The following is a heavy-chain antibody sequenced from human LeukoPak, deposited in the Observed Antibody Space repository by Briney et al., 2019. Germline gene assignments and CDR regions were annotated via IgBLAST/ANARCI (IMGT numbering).Heavy chain of an antibody. CDR2: ISSSSSYI. J-gene: IGHJ4*02. Sequence: GGSLRLSCAASGFTFSSYSMHWVRQAPGKGLEWVSSISSSSSYIYYADSVKGRFTISRDNAKNSLYLQMNSLRAEDTAVYYCARDYYDSSGYSRIFDYWGQGTLVTVSS. D-gene: IGHD3-22*01. CDR1: GFTFSSYS. V-gene: IGHV3-21*01. CDR3: ARDYYDSSGYSRIFDY.